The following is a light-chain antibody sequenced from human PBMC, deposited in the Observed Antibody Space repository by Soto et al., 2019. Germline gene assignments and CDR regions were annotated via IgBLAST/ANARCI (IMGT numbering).Light chain of an antibody. CDR3: AAWDGSLQSWV. V-gene: IGLV1-44*01. CDR2: TNN. CDR1: NSNIGSHV. J-gene: IGLJ3*02. Sequence: QSVLTQPPSASGAPGQRVTISCSGSNSNIGSHVVNWYQQVPGTAPKLLIYTNNHRPSGVPDRFSDSKSGTSASLAISGLQSEDEADYYCAAWDGSLQSWVFGGGTKVTVL.